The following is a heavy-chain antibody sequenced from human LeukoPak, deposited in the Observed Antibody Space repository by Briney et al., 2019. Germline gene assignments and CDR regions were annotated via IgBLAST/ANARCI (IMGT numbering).Heavy chain of an antibody. V-gene: IGHV4-34*01. J-gene: IGHJ4*02. D-gene: IGHD3-3*01. CDR1: GGSFSGYY. CDR2: INHSGST. Sequence: PSETLSLTCAVYGGSFSGYYWSWIRQPPGKGLEWIGEINHSGSTNYNPSLKSRVTISVDTSKNQFSLKLSSVTAADTAVYYCARVGNYDFWSGSETYFDYWGQGTLVTVSS. CDR3: ARVGNYDFWSGSETYFDY.